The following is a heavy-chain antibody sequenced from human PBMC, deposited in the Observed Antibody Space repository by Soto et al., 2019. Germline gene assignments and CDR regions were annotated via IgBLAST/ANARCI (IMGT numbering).Heavy chain of an antibody. D-gene: IGHD6-13*01. CDR3: ARGGGVAAAGPYYFDY. V-gene: IGHV3-33*01. Sequence: QVQLVESGGGVVQPGRSLRLSCAASGFTFSSYGMHWVRQAPGKGLEWVAVIWYDGSNKYYADSVKGRFTISRDNSKNTLYLQMNSLRDEDTAVYYCARGGGVAAAGPYYFDYWGQGTLVTVSS. J-gene: IGHJ4*02. CDR2: IWYDGSNK. CDR1: GFTFSSYG.